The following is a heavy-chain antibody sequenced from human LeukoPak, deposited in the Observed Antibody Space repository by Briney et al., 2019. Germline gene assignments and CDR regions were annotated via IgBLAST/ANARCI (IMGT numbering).Heavy chain of an antibody. Sequence: PGGSLRLSCAASGFTFSSYSMNWVRQAPGKGLEWVSSISSSSSYIYYADSVKGRFTTSRDNAKNSLYLQMNSLRAEDTAVYYCARDQQWLVPRYYYYGMDVWGQGTTVTVSS. CDR1: GFTFSSYS. CDR3: ARDQQWLVPRYYYYGMDV. CDR2: ISSSSSYI. V-gene: IGHV3-21*01. J-gene: IGHJ6*02. D-gene: IGHD6-19*01.